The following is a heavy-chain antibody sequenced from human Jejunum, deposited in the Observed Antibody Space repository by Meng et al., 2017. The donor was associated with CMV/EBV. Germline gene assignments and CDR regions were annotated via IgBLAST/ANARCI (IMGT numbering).Heavy chain of an antibody. V-gene: IGHV3-33*06. CDR2: IWYEGSYK. CDR3: AKDLRPYTAMTIPLDY. Sequence: SGVPLSSYGMHWVRQARGQGLEWVAVIWYEGSYKYYADSVKGRFTISRDNSKNTLYLQMNSLRAEDTAVYYCAKDLRPYTAMTIPLDYWAQGTLVTVSS. CDR1: GVPLSSYG. D-gene: IGHD5-18*01. J-gene: IGHJ4*02.